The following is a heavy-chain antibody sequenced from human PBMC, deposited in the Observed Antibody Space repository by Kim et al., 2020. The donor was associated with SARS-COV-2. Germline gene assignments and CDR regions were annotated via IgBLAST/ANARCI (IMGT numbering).Heavy chain of an antibody. CDR2: IYYSGST. Sequence: SETLSLTCTVSGGSISSYYWSWIRQPPGKGLEWIGYIYYSGSTNYNPSLKSRVTISVDTSKNQFSLKLSSVTAADTAVYYCARLGLGFVSSLRSFDIWC. J-gene: IGHJ3*02. CDR3: ARLGLGFVSSLRSFDI. CDR1: GGSISSYY. V-gene: IGHV4-59*08. D-gene: IGHD2-2*01.